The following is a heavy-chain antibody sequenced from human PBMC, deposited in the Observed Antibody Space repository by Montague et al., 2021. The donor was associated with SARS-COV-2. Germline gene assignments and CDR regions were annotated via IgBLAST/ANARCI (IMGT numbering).Heavy chain of an antibody. J-gene: IGHJ5*02. Sequence: SETLSLTCTVSGGSISSSSYYWGWIRQPPGKGLEWIGSIYHSGSTYYNPCLKSRVTISVDTSKNQFSLKLSSVTAADTAVYYCARQGDQLLLEYWFDPWGQGTLVTVSS. CDR2: IYHSGST. D-gene: IGHD2-2*01. V-gene: IGHV4-39*01. CDR1: GGSISSSSYY. CDR3: ARQGDQLLLEYWFDP.